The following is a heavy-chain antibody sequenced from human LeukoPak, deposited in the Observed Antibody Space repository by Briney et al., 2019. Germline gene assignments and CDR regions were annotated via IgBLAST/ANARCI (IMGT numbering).Heavy chain of an antibody. Sequence: GRSLRLSCAASGFTFCSYAMHWVRQAPGKGLEWVAVISYDGSNKYYADSVKGRFTISRDNSKNTLYLQMNSLRAEDTAVYYCARAVTGTSDFGFWGQGTLVTVSS. CDR2: ISYDGSNK. V-gene: IGHV3-30-3*01. J-gene: IGHJ4*02. CDR1: GFTFCSYA. D-gene: IGHD1-7*01. CDR3: ARAVTGTSDFGF.